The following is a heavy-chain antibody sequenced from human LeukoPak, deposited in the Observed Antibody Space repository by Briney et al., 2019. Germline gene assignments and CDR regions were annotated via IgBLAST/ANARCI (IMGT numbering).Heavy chain of an antibody. CDR1: GGTFSSYA. D-gene: IGHD6-13*01. V-gene: IGHV1-69*04. CDR3: ARDRIAAAGPDY. CDR2: IIPILGIA. J-gene: IGHJ4*02. Sequence: SVKVSCKASGGTFSSYAISWVRQAPGQGLEWMGRIIPILGIANYAQKFQGRVTITADKSTSTAYRELSSLRSEDTAVYYCARDRIAAAGPDYWGQGTLVTVSS.